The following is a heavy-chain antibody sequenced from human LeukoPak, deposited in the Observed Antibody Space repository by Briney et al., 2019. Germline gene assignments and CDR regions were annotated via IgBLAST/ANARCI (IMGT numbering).Heavy chain of an antibody. Sequence: GGSLRLSCAASGFAFSGYAMNWVRQAPGKGLEWVSSLSGSSSYIYYADSVKGRFTISRDNAKNSLYLQMNSLRVEDTAVYYCATDRSVAGRRAYYFDYWGQGILVTVSS. J-gene: IGHJ4*02. D-gene: IGHD6-19*01. CDR1: GFAFSGYA. V-gene: IGHV3-21*01. CDR2: LSGSSSYI. CDR3: ATDRSVAGRRAYYFDY.